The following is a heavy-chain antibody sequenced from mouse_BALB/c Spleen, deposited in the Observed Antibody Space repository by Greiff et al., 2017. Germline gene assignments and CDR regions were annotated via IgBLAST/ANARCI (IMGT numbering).Heavy chain of an antibody. CDR3: TRWGLRRGYAMDY. V-gene: IGHV1-15*01. CDR1: GYTFTDYE. D-gene: IGHD2-4*01. CDR2: IDPETGGT. J-gene: IGHJ4*01. Sequence: VKLVESGAELVRPGASVTLSCKASGYTFTDYEMHWVKQTPVHGLEWIGAIDPETGGTAYNQKFKGKATLTADKSSSTAYMELRSLTSEDSAVYYCTRWGLRRGYAMDYWGQGTSVTVSS.